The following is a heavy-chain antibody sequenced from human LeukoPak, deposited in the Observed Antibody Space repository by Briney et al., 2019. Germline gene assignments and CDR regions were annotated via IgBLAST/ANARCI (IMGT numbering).Heavy chain of an antibody. J-gene: IGHJ6*02. CDR2: INHSGST. CDR1: GGSISTYF. CDR3: ARGSYSNYVMRYYYYGMDV. Sequence: SETLSLTCSVSGGSISTYFWSWIRQPPGKGLEWIGEINHSGSTNYNPSLKSRVTISVDTSKNQFSLKLSSVTAADTAVYYCARGSYSNYVMRYYYYGMDVWGQGTTVTVSS. D-gene: IGHD4-11*01. V-gene: IGHV4-34*01.